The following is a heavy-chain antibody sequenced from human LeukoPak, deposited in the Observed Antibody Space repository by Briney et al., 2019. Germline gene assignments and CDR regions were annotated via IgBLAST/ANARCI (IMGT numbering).Heavy chain of an antibody. CDR2: IYHSGST. V-gene: IGHV4-4*02. Sequence: PSGTLSLTCAVSGGSISSSNWWSWVRQPPGKGLEWIGEIYHSGSTNYNPSLKSRVTISVDKSKNQFSLKLSSVTAADTAVYYCARAHGDWEPYAFDYWGQGTLVTVSS. J-gene: IGHJ4*02. D-gene: IGHD1-26*01. CDR1: GGSISSSNW. CDR3: ARAHGDWEPYAFDY.